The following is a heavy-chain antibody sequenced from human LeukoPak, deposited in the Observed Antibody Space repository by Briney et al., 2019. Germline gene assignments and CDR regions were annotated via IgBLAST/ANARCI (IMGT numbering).Heavy chain of an antibody. CDR3: ARARAFPGIWFDP. J-gene: IGHJ5*02. D-gene: IGHD3-10*01. Sequence: SETLSLTCTVSGGSISSYYWSWIRQPAGKGLEWIGRIYTSGSTNYNPSLKSRVTTSVDTSKNQFSLKLSSVTAADTAVCCARARAFPGIWFDPWGQGTLVTVSS. V-gene: IGHV4-4*07. CDR1: GGSISSYY. CDR2: IYTSGST.